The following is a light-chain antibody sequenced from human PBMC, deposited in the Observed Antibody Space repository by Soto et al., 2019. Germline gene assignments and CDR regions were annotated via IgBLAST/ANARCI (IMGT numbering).Light chain of an antibody. CDR3: QQYGISPGGT. V-gene: IGKV3-20*01. J-gene: IGKJ2*01. CDR1: QSVSSSY. Sequence: EIVLTQSPATLSLSPGERATLSCRAGQSVSSSYLAWYQQKPGQAPRLLIYGASSRATGIPDRFSGSGSGTDFTLTISRLEPEDFAVYYCQQYGISPGGTFGQGTKLEIK. CDR2: GAS.